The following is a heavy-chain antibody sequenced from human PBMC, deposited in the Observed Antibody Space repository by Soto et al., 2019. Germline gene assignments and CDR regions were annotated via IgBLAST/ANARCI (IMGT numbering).Heavy chain of an antibody. D-gene: IGHD3-10*01. Sequence: GCSLILSCASSGFTFIGSAMHWVRQASGKGLEWVCRIRSKANSYATAYAASVKGRFTISRDDSKNTAYLQMNSLKTEDTAVYYCTRHRPASWSTLTGYAFDSCGQAKMLTV. CDR3: TRHRPASWSTLTGYAFDS. J-gene: IGHJ3*02. CDR1: GFTFIGSA. CDR2: IRSKANSYAT. V-gene: IGHV3-73*01.